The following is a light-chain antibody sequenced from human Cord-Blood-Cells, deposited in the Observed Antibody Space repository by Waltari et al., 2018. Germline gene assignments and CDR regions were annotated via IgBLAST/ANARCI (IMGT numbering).Light chain of an antibody. Sequence: QAVVTQEPSLTVSPVGTVTLTCGSSTGAVTSGHYPYWFQQKPGQAPRTLIYDTSNKHSWTPARFSGSRLGGKAALTLSGAQPEDEAEYYCLLSYSGARGVFGGGTKLTVL. CDR3: LLSYSGARGV. CDR1: TGAVTSGHY. J-gene: IGLJ3*02. CDR2: DTS. V-gene: IGLV7-46*01.